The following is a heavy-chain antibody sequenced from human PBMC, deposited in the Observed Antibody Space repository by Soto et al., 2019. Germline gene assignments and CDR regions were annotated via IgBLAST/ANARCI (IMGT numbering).Heavy chain of an antibody. CDR3: TXKRYCSTTSCYSFDY. D-gene: IGHD2-2*01. V-gene: IGHV4-4*02. Sequence: PSETQSLTCVVSGGYIRTSNWWSWVRQSPEKGLEWIGEIYHSGSTNYNPSLKSRVTISVDKSKNQFSLKLSSVTAADSAMYYCTXKRYCSTTSCYSFDYWGQGTLVTVSS. CDR1: GGYIRTSNW. J-gene: IGHJ4*02. CDR2: IYHSGST.